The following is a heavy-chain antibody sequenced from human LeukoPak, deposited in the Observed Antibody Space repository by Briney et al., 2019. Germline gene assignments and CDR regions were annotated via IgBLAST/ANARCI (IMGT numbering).Heavy chain of an antibody. J-gene: IGHJ4*02. Sequence: ASVKVSCKASGYTFTSHDINWVRQATGQGLEWMGWMNPNSGNIGYAQKLQGRVTITRNTSISTAYMELSSLRSEDTAVYYCARGPGCISTSCPYYFDYWGQGTLVIVSS. D-gene: IGHD2-2*01. CDR2: MNPNSGNI. CDR1: GYTFTSHD. V-gene: IGHV1-8*03. CDR3: ARGPGCISTSCPYYFDY.